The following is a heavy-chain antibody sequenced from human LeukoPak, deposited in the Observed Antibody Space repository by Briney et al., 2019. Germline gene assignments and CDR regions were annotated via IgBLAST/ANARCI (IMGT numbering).Heavy chain of an antibody. CDR3: ATDPYYDSSGYAWYFDL. CDR1: GYTLTELS. CDR2: FDPEDGET. J-gene: IGHJ2*01. D-gene: IGHD3-22*01. V-gene: IGHV1-24*01. Sequence: ASVKVSCKFSGYTLTELSMHWVRQAPGKGLEWMGGFDPEDGETIYAQKFQGRVTMTEDTSTDTAYMELSSLRSEDTAVYYCATDPYYDSSGYAWYFDLWGRGTLVTVSS.